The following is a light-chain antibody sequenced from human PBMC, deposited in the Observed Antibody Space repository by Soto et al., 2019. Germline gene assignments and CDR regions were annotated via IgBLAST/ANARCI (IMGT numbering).Light chain of an antibody. CDR3: QQYGSSPPYT. CDR1: QSVSNNY. V-gene: IGKV3-20*01. J-gene: IGKJ2*01. CDR2: GSS. Sequence: EVVLTQSPGTLSLSPGERDSLSCRASQSVSNNYLAWYQQKPGQSPKLLIFGSSDRATGIPDRFSGSGSGTDFTLTISRLEPEDCAVYYCQQYGSSPPYTVGQGTKLEIK.